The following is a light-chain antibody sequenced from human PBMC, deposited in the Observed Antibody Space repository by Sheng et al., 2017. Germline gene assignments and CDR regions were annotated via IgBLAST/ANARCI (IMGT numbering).Light chain of an antibody. V-gene: IGLV3-21*01. CDR2: HDS. CDR3: QAWDSSTVV. CDR1: NIGSKS. J-gene: IGLJ2*01. Sequence: SYVLTQPPSVSVAPGKTATITCGGDNIGSKSVHWFQQKPGQAPVLVVYHDSDRPSGIPERFSGSNSGNTATLIISRVEAGDEADYYCQAWDSSTVVFGGGTKLTVL.